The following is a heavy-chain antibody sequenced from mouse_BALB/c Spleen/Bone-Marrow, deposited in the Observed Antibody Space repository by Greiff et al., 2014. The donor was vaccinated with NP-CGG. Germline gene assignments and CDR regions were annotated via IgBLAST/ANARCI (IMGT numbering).Heavy chain of an antibody. CDR3: AKNQGVFYYGSSHWYLDV. CDR1: GFSLTSYG. CDR2: IWRGGST. Sequence: QVQLQQSGPGLVQPSQSLSITCTVSGFSLTSYGVHWVRQSPGKGLEWLGVIWRGGSTDYNAAFMSRLSITKDNSKSQVFFKMNSLQADDTAIYYCAKNQGVFYYGSSHWYLDVWGAGTTVTVSS. V-gene: IGHV2-5*01. D-gene: IGHD1-1*01. J-gene: IGHJ1*01.